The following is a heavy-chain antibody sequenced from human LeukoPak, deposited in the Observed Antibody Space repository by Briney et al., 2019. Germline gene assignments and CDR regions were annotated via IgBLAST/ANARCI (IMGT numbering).Heavy chain of an antibody. J-gene: IGHJ4*02. Sequence: SETLSLTCTVSGGSISSHIYSWDWIRQPPGKGLEWIGSIYYSGSTYYNPSLKSRVTISIDTSKNQFSLKLSSVTAADTAVYSCAKLEILAAAGDYWGQGTLVTVSS. CDR2: IYYSGST. D-gene: IGHD6-13*01. CDR3: AKLEILAAAGDY. CDR1: GGSISSHIYS. V-gene: IGHV4-39*07.